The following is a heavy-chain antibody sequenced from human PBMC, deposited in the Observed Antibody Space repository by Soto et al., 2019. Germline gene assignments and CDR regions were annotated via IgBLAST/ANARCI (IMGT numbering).Heavy chain of an antibody. D-gene: IGHD5-18*01. CDR2: IIPILGIA. CDR1: GGTFSSYT. V-gene: IGHV1-69*08. Sequence: QVQLVQSGAEVKKPGSSVKVSCKASGGTFSSYTISWVRQAPGQGLEWMGRIIPILGIANYAQKFQGRVTITADKSTSTAYMELSSLRSEDTAVYYCARDEGLKIQPHYFDYWGQGTLVTVSS. J-gene: IGHJ4*02. CDR3: ARDEGLKIQPHYFDY.